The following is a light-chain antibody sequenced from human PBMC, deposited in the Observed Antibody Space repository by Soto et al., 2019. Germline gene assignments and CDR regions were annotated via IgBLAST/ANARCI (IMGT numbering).Light chain of an antibody. V-gene: IGLV1-47*01. CDR2: RNN. Sequence: VVTQPPSASGTPGQRVTISCSGSSSNIGSNYVYWYQQLPGTAPKLLIYRNNQRPSGVPDRFSGSKSGTSASLAISGLRYEDEADYYCAAWDDSLSGVVFGGGTKLTVL. CDR1: SSNIGSNY. CDR3: AAWDDSLSGVV. J-gene: IGLJ2*01.